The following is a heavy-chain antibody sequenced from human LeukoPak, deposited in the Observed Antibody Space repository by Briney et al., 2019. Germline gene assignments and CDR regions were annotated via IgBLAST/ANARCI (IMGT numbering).Heavy chain of an antibody. Sequence: GGSLRLSSAGSAFIFNNYAMHWVQQPRGKGLEWVSGISWNSGSIDYADSVKGRFTISRDNSRSTLYLQMNSLRPEDTAIYYCAREGYYGSGSPPSLYFDYWGQGTLVTVSS. D-gene: IGHD3-10*01. CDR2: ISWNSGSI. V-gene: IGHV3-9*01. J-gene: IGHJ4*02. CDR3: AREGYYGSGSPPSLYFDY. CDR1: AFIFNNYA.